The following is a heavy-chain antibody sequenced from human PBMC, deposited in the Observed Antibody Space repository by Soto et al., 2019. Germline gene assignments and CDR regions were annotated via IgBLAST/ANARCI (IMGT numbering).Heavy chain of an antibody. CDR2: IIPQFPTP. Sequence: QVQLVQSGAEVRKPGSSVKLSRKSSGGIFRSNAISWVRQAPGQGLEWMGAIIPQFPTPYYAQKFQGRVTITADESTSTAYMALNSLRSDDTAVYFCARDAADTPMVYWGQGTLLTVSS. V-gene: IGHV1-69*01. CDR1: GGIFRSNA. CDR3: ARDAADTPMVY. D-gene: IGHD5-18*01. J-gene: IGHJ4*02.